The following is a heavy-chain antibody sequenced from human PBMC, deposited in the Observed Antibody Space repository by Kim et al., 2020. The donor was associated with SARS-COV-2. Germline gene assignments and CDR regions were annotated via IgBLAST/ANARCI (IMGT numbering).Heavy chain of an antibody. D-gene: IGHD6-19*01. CDR3: AKDHPSSGWPTFDS. CDR1: GFTFSRRA. Sequence: GGSLRLSCAASGFTFSRRAMSWVRQVPGKGLEWIASVNNNNNPYYADSVKGRFTVSRDITKDTLYLQMNSLRADDTALYYCAKDHPSSGWPTFDSWGLGTLVAVSS. V-gene: IGHV3-23*05. CDR2: VNNNNNP. J-gene: IGHJ4*02.